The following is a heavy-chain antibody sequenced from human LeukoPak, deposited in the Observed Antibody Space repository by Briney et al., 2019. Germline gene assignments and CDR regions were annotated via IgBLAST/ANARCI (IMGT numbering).Heavy chain of an antibody. Sequence: GASVKVSCKASGYTFTVYYMHWVRQAPGQGLEWMGWINPNSGGTNYAQKFQGRVTMTRDTSISTAYMELSRLRSDDTAVYYCARCTSGSFNAQFDYWGQGTLVTVSS. D-gene: IGHD1-26*01. CDR1: GYTFTVYY. CDR2: INPNSGGT. CDR3: ARCTSGSFNAQFDY. V-gene: IGHV1-2*02. J-gene: IGHJ4*02.